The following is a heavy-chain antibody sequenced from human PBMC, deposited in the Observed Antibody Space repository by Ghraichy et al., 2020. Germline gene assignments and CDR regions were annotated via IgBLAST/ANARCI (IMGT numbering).Heavy chain of an antibody. CDR2: ISAYNGNT. D-gene: IGHD2-15*01. J-gene: IGHJ6*02. CDR1: GYTFTSYG. CDR3: ARDNRGDCSGGSCYSGYYYYGMDV. V-gene: IGHV1-18*01. Sequence: ASVKVSCKASGYTFTSYGISWVRQAPGQGLEWWGWISAYNGNTNYAQKLQGRVTMTTATSTSTAYMELRSLRSDDTAVYYCARDNRGDCSGGSCYSGYYYYGMDVWGQGTTVTVSS.